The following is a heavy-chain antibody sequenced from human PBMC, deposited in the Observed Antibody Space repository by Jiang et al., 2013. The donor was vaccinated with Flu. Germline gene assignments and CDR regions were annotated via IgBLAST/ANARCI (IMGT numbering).Heavy chain of an antibody. Sequence: SGAEVKKPGSSVKVSCKASGGTFSSYAISWVRQAPGQGLEWMGGIIPILGIANYAQKFQGRVTITADKSTSTAYMELSSLRSEDTAVYYCARDGAGYSSSWSWFDPWGQGTLVTVSS. CDR3: ARDGAGYSSSWSWFDP. V-gene: IGHV1-69*10. CDR1: GGTFSSYA. CDR2: IIPILGIA. D-gene: IGHD6-13*01. J-gene: IGHJ5*02.